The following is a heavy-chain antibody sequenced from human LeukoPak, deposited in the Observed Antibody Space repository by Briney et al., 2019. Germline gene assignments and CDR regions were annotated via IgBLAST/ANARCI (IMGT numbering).Heavy chain of an antibody. CDR3: AKRLTGWQQLVAGGWFDP. D-gene: IGHD6-13*01. J-gene: IGHJ5*02. V-gene: IGHV3-23*01. Sequence: GGSLRLSCAASGFTFSSYAMSWVRQAPGKGLEWVSAISGSGGSTYYADSVKGRFTVARDNSKNTLYLQMNSLRAEDTAVYYCAKRLTGWQQLVAGGWFDPWGQGTLVTVSS. CDR2: ISGSGGST. CDR1: GFTFSSYA.